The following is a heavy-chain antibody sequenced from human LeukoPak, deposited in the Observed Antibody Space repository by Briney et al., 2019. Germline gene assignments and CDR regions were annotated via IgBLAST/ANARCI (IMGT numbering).Heavy chain of an antibody. J-gene: IGHJ4*02. D-gene: IGHD2-15*01. CDR1: TPPFGTNW. Sequence: GGSLRLSWTLYTPPFGTNWTHWVRQAPGKGLVWVSRINTDGSSTSDADSVRGRVTISRDNAKNTLYLQMNSLSAEDTAVYYCARAVKCSVGSCYFDYWGQGTQVIVSS. CDR2: INTDGSST. V-gene: IGHV3-74*01. CDR3: ARAVKCSVGSCYFDY.